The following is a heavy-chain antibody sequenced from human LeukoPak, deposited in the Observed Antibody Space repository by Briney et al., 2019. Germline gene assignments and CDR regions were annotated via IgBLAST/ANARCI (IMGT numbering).Heavy chain of an antibody. CDR3: ARDPKPGIAVAGYYYYYYMDV. Sequence: GGSLRLSCAASGFTFSSYEMNWVRQAPGKGLEWVSYISSSGSTIYYADSVKGRFTISRDNAKNSLYLQMNSLRAEDTAVYYCARDPKPGIAVAGYYYYYYMDVWGKGTTVTISS. CDR2: ISSSGSTI. J-gene: IGHJ6*03. CDR1: GFTFSSYE. D-gene: IGHD6-19*01. V-gene: IGHV3-48*03.